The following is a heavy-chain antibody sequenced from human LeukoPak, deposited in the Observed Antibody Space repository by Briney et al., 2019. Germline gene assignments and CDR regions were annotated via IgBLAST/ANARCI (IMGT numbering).Heavy chain of an antibody. CDR1: GFTFSSYG. Sequence: GRSLRLSCAASGFTFSSYGMHWVRQAPGKGLEWVAVISYDGSNKYYADSVKGRFTISRDNSKNTLYLQMNSLRAEDTAVYYCAKDHPSGSYPIYWFDPWGQGTLVTVSS. CDR2: ISYDGSNK. J-gene: IGHJ5*02. V-gene: IGHV3-30*18. CDR3: AKDHPSGSYPIYWFDP. D-gene: IGHD1-26*01.